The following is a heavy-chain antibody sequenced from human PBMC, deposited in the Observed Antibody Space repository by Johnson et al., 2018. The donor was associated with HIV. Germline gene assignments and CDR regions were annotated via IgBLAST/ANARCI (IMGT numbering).Heavy chain of an antibody. CDR2: ISSNGGST. Sequence: EVQLVESGGGLVQPGGSLRLSCAASGFTFSSYAMHWVRQAPGKGLEYVSAISSNGGSTYYANSVKGRFTISRDNSKNTLYLQMGSLRAEDTAVYYCARGLWLTPDVFDFWGQGTMVTVSS. CDR3: ARGLWLTPDVFDF. V-gene: IGHV3-64*01. D-gene: IGHD3-16*01. CDR1: GFTFSSYA. J-gene: IGHJ3*01.